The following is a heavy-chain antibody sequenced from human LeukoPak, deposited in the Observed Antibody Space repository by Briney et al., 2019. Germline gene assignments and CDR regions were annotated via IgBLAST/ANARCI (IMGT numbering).Heavy chain of an antibody. CDR3: AGSDYYYYGMDV. Sequence: GASVTVSCKASGDIFSSYAISWVRQAPGQGLEWMGGIIPIFGTANYAQKFQGRVTITADESTSTAYMELSSLRSEDTAVYYCAGSDYYYYGMDVWGQGTTVTVSS. J-gene: IGHJ6*02. CDR1: GDIFSSYA. CDR2: IIPIFGTA. V-gene: IGHV1-69*13.